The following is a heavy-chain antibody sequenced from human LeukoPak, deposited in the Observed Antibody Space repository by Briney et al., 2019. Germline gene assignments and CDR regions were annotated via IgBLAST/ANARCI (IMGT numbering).Heavy chain of an antibody. V-gene: IGHV4-39*07. CDR1: GGSISSSSYY. CDR2: IYYSGST. CDR3: ARVPPDARDY. J-gene: IGHJ4*02. D-gene: IGHD2-8*01. Sequence: SETLSLTCTVSGGSISSSSYYWGWIRQPPGKRLEWIGSIYYSGSTYYNPSLKSRVTISVDTSKNQFSLKLSSVTAADTAVYYCARVPPDARDYWGQGTLVTVSS.